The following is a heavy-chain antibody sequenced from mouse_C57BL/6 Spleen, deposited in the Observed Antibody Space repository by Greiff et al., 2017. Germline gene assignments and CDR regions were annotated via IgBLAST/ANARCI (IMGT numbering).Heavy chain of an antibody. CDR1: GYAFSSSW. J-gene: IGHJ3*01. CDR2: IYPGDGDT. CDR3: ARHYSNYEVFAY. Sequence: VQLQQSGPELVKPGASVKISCQASGYAFSSSWMNWVKQRPGKGLEWIGRIYPGDGDTNYNGKLTGKATLTADKSSSTAYMQLSSLTSEDSAVYFCARHYSNYEVFAYWGQGTLVTVSA. D-gene: IGHD2-5*01. V-gene: IGHV1-82*01.